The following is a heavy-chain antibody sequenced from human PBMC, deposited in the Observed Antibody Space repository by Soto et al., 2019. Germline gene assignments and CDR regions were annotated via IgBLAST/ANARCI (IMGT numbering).Heavy chain of an antibody. J-gene: IGHJ3*02. CDR3: ARVPRYCSGATCYSDAFDI. D-gene: IGHD2-15*01. Sequence: GGSLRLSCVASGFAFSASWMTWVRQTPGKGLEWVANIKEDGSDKYYVDAVKGRFTISRDNAKNSLYLQMNSLSAEDTAVYYCARVPRYCSGATCYSDAFDIWGQGTMVTVSS. CDR1: GFAFSASW. CDR2: IKEDGSDK. V-gene: IGHV3-7*01.